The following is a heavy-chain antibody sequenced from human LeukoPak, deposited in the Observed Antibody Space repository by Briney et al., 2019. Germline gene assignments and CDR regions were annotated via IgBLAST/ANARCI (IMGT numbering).Heavy chain of an antibody. J-gene: IGHJ4*02. D-gene: IGHD3-22*01. CDR2: IYSGGST. CDR3: ARGVGTMIVVSFPYYFDY. Sequence: QPGGSLRLSCAASGFTVSSNYMSWVRQAPGXGLEWVSVIYSGGSTYYADSVKGRFTISRDNSKNTLYLQMNSLRAEDTAVYYCARGVGTMIVVSFPYYFDYWGQGTLVTVSS. CDR1: GFTVSSNY. V-gene: IGHV3-66*01.